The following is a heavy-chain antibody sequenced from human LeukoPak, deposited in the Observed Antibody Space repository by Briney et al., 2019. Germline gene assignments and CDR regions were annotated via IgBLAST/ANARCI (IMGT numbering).Heavy chain of an antibody. CDR2: ISSNGGST. CDR1: GFTFSSYA. J-gene: IGHJ4*02. D-gene: IGHD6-19*01. V-gene: IGHV3-64*01. Sequence: GGSLRLSCAASGFTFSSYAMHWVRQAPGKGLEYVSAISSNGGSTYYANSVNGRFTISRDNSKNTLYLQMGSLRAEDMAVYYCARVGQWLAFDYWGQGTLVTVSS. CDR3: ARVGQWLAFDY.